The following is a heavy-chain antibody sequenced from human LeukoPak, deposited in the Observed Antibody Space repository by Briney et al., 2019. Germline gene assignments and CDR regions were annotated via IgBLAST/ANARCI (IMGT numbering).Heavy chain of an antibody. D-gene: IGHD6-13*01. J-gene: IGHJ4*02. CDR3: ARSFLSIAAAATDY. CDR2: ISSSSSYI. Sequence: PGGSLRLSCAASGFTFSSYSMNWVRQAPGKGLEWVSSISSSSSYIYYADSVKGRFTISRENAKNSLYLQMNSLRAEDTAVYYCARSFLSIAAAATDYWGQGTLVTVSS. V-gene: IGHV3-21*01. CDR1: GFTFSSYS.